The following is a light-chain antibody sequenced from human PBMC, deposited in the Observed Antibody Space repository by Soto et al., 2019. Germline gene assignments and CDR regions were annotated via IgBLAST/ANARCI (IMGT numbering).Light chain of an antibody. Sequence: EIVLTQSPATLSLSPGERVALSCRASQSVGSQLAWYQQKPGQAPRLLIYDASSRATGIPARFSGSGSGTDFTLTISSLESEDFAVYYCLHRTNWPPVTFGQGTRLDVK. J-gene: IGKJ5*01. CDR2: DAS. CDR1: QSVGSQ. CDR3: LHRTNWPPVT. V-gene: IGKV3-11*01.